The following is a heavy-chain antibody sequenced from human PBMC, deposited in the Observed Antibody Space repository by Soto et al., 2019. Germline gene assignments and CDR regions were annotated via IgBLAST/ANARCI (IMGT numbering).Heavy chain of an antibody. J-gene: IGHJ5*02. CDR2: ISSSSSYI. D-gene: IGHD5-12*01. Sequence: GGSLRLSCAASGFTFSSYSMNWVRQAPGKGLEWVSSISSSSSYIYYADSVKGRFTISRDNAKNSLYLQMNSLRAEDTAVYYCARGYSGYVNWFDPWGQGTLVTVSS. V-gene: IGHV3-21*01. CDR1: GFTFSSYS. CDR3: ARGYSGYVNWFDP.